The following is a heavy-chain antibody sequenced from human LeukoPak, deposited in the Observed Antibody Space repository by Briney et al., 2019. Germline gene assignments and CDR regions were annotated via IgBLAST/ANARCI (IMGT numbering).Heavy chain of an antibody. Sequence: GGSLRLSCAASGFTFSSYGMSWVRQAPGKGLEYVSGISGSGGTTYYADSVKGRFTISRDNSKNTLYLQMSSLRAEDTALYYCAKDRSGYDYYGQYYFDYWGQGTLVTVSS. CDR2: ISGSGGTT. J-gene: IGHJ4*02. CDR1: GFTFSSYG. CDR3: AKDRSGYDYYGQYYFDY. V-gene: IGHV3-23*01. D-gene: IGHD5-12*01.